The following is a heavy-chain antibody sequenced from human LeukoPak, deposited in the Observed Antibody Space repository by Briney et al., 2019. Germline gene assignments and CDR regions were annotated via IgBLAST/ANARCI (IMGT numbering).Heavy chain of an antibody. D-gene: IGHD1-26*01. Sequence: GGSLRLSCTASGFTFSSYSMNWVRQAPGKGLEWISYITSSSSSMYYADSVKGRFTISRDNAKNSLYLQMNSLRAEDTAVYYCARVSGSYGDSAYWGQGTLVTVSS. CDR3: ARVSGSYGDSAY. V-gene: IGHV3-48*04. CDR1: GFTFSSYS. J-gene: IGHJ4*02. CDR2: ITSSSSSM.